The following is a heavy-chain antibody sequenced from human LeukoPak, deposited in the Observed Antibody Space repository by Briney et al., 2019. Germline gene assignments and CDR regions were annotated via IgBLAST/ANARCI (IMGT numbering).Heavy chain of an antibody. CDR1: GGSISSSSYY. Sequence: SETLSLTCTVSGGSISSSSYYWGWIRQPPGKGLEWIGSIYYSGSTYYNPSLKSRVTISVDTSKNQFSLKLSSVTAADTAVYYCATLGMGDFWSGYYVDYWGQGTLVTVSS. CDR2: IYYSGST. J-gene: IGHJ4*02. D-gene: IGHD3-3*01. CDR3: ATLGMGDFWSGYYVDY. V-gene: IGHV4-39*01.